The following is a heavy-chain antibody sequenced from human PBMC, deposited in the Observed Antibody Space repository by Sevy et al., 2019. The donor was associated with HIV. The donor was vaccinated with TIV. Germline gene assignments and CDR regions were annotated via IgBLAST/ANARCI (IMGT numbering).Heavy chain of an antibody. J-gene: IGHJ4*02. CDR2: IYYSGST. CDR1: GGSISSSSYY. D-gene: IGHD3-22*01. Sequence: SETLSLTCTVSGGSISSSSYYWGWIRQPPGKGLEWIGSIYYSGSTYYNPSLKSRVTISVDTSKNQFSLKLGSVTAADTAVYYCARFQRSSGYFDYWGQGTLVTVSS. V-gene: IGHV4-39*01. CDR3: ARFQRSSGYFDY.